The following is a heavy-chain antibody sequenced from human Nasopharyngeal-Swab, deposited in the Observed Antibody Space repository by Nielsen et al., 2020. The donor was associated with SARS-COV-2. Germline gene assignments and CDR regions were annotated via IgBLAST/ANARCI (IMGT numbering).Heavy chain of an antibody. CDR2: ISPTGSVT. D-gene: IGHD1-26*01. V-gene: IGHV1-46*01. CDR3: ARKQMWEYYFDY. Sequence: WARQAPGQGLEWMGIISPTGSVTMYAQNFQGRVTMTRDTSASTVYMELSSLRSEDTAVYYCARKQMWEYYFDYWGQGTLVTVSS. J-gene: IGHJ4*02.